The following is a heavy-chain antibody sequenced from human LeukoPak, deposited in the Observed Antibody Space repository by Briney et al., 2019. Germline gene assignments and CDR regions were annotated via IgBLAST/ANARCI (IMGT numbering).Heavy chain of an antibody. CDR3: VGKYYYDSGGYYYADY. CDR1: NFFVSSGYF. V-gene: IGHV4-38-2*01. D-gene: IGHD3-22*01. Sequence: SETLSLTCAVSNFFVSSGYFWGWIRQPPGEGPEWIGSIHHSGNTFYNPSLKSRVTISLDTSKNNFSLNVHSVTAADTAVYYCVGKYYYDSGGYYYADYWGQGTLVTVSS. J-gene: IGHJ4*02. CDR2: IHHSGNT.